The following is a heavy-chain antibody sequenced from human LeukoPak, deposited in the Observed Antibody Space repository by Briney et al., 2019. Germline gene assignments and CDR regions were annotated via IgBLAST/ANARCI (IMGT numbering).Heavy chain of an antibody. CDR2: ISGSGSPM. D-gene: IGHD6-13*01. V-gene: IGHV3-48*03. Sequence: GGSLRLSCAASGFIFSSYGMHWVRQAPGKGLEWVSSISGSGSPMYYADSVKGRFIISRDNAKDSVSLQMNSLRAEDTAVYFCARDRGISAGSDFDYWGQGTLVTVSS. CDR1: GFIFSSYG. J-gene: IGHJ4*02. CDR3: ARDRGISAGSDFDY.